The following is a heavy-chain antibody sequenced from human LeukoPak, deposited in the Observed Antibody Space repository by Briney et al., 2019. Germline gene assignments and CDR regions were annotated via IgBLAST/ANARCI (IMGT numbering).Heavy chain of an antibody. CDR1: GGSISSHY. J-gene: IGHJ4*02. V-gene: IGHV4-59*11. Sequence: IPSETLSLTCTVSGGSISSHYWSWIRQPPGRGLEWIGYIYYSGSTNYNPSLKSRVTISVDTSKNQFSLKLSSVTAADTAAYYCARESSSSYFDYWGQGTLVTVSS. CDR3: ARESSSSYFDY. CDR2: IYYSGST. D-gene: IGHD6-6*01.